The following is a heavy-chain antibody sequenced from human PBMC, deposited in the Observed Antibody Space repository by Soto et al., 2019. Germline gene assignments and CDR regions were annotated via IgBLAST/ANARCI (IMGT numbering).Heavy chain of an antibody. CDR3: ARGARGYYYMDV. CDR2: LKGDASST. J-gene: IGHJ6*03. V-gene: IGHV3-74*01. D-gene: IGHD3-3*01. CDR1: GFTFSEYW. Sequence: EVQVEESGGGLVQPGGSLRLSCAASGFTFSEYWMHWVRQAPGKGLVWVSRLKGDASSTNYADSVKGRFTISRDNAKNTAYLEINSLRAEDTAVYYCARGARGYYYMDVWGKGTRVTVS.